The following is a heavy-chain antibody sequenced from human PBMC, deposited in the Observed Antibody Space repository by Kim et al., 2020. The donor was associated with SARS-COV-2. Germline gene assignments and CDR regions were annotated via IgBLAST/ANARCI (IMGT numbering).Heavy chain of an antibody. CDR3: AKVSKVQFGSDWYGVSRGFDA. CDR1: GFTFSSSA. J-gene: IGHJ5*02. Sequence: GGSLRLSCAASGFTFSSSAMPWVRQAPGKGLEWVSVISDSGCSTYYIDSVKGRFTISRDNSKNTLYLQMNSLRAEDTAIYYCAKVSKVQFGSDWYGVSRGFDAWGQGTLVTVSS. D-gene: IGHD6-13*01. CDR2: ISDSGCST. V-gene: IGHV3-23*01.